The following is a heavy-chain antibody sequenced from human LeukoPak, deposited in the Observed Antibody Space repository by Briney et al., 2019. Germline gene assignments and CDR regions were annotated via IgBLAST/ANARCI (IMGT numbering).Heavy chain of an antibody. V-gene: IGHV1-2*02. D-gene: IGHD5-12*01. J-gene: IGHJ6*03. CDR2: INPNSGGT. CDR3: ARFYSGYGNYYYYMDV. Sequence: ASVKVSCKASGGTFTGYYMHWVRQAPGQGLEWMGWINPNSGGTNYAQKFQGRVTMTRDTSISTAYMELSRLRSDDTAVYYCARFYSGYGNYYYYMDVWGKGTTVTVSS. CDR1: GGTFTGYY.